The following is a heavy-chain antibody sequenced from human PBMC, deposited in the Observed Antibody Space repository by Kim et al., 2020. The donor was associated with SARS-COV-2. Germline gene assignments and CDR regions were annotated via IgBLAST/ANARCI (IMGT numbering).Heavy chain of an antibody. Sequence: GESLKISCKGSGYSFTSYWIGWVRQMPGKGLEWMGIIYPGDSDTRYSPSFQGQVTISADKSISTAYLQWSSLKASDTAMYYCARFAPYYYGSGSYYGTLGPYYFDYWGQGTLVTVSS. D-gene: IGHD3-10*01. CDR2: IYPGDSDT. CDR3: ARFAPYYYGSGSYYGTLGPYYFDY. V-gene: IGHV5-51*01. J-gene: IGHJ4*02. CDR1: GYSFTSYW.